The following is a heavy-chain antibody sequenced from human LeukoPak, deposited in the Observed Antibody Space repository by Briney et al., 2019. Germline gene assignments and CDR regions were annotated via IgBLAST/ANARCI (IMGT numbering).Heavy chain of an antibody. V-gene: IGHV4-59*01. CDR1: GGSFSGYY. CDR3: ARDRSERYAFDI. D-gene: IGHD1-1*01. CDR2: IHYSGST. J-gene: IGHJ3*02. Sequence: SETLSLTCAVYGGSFSGYYWSWIRQPPGKGLEWIGYIHYSGSTNYNPSLKSRVTTSIDTSKNQFSLKLSSVTAADTAVYYCARDRSERYAFDIWGQGTMVTVSS.